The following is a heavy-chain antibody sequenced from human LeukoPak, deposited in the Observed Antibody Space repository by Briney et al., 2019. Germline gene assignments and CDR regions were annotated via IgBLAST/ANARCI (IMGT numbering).Heavy chain of an antibody. J-gene: IGHJ4*02. D-gene: IGHD4-23*01. Sequence: GGSLRLSCAASGFTFRTYAMRWVRQTPGKGLEWVSAISGSGDSTYYADSVKGRFTFSRDNSKDTLYLQMNSLRAEDTAVYYCARKYYGGNSGGFDYWGQGTLVTVSS. CDR3: ARKYYGGNSGGFDY. CDR2: ISGSGDST. CDR1: GFTFRTYA. V-gene: IGHV3-23*01.